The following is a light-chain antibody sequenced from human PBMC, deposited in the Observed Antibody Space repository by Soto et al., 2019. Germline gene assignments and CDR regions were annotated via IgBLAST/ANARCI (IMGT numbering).Light chain of an antibody. CDR2: GAS. CDR3: QQYDNWPPLT. CDR1: QRVSSN. V-gene: IGKV3D-15*01. Sequence: EVLMTQYPATLSLSPGERATLSCRASQRVSSNLAWYQQRRGQAPRLRIYGASSRATGIPARFSGSGSGTEFNHTISSLQSEDFAVYYCQQYDNWPPLTFGGGNNVEIK. J-gene: IGKJ4*01.